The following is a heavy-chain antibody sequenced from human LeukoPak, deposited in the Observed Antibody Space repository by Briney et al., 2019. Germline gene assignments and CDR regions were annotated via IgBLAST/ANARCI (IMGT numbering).Heavy chain of an antibody. CDR3: ARVVVDTAMVFDY. J-gene: IGHJ4*02. Sequence: GGSLILSCAASGFTFSSYWMHWVRQAPGKGLVWVSRINSDGSSTSYADSVKGRFTISRDNAKNTLYLQMNSLRAEDTAVYYCARVVVDTAMVFDYWGQGTLVTVSS. CDR2: INSDGSST. V-gene: IGHV3-74*01. CDR1: GFTFSSYW. D-gene: IGHD5-18*01.